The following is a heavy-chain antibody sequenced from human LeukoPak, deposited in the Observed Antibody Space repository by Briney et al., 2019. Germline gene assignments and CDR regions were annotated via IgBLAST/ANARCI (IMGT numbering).Heavy chain of an antibody. Sequence: ASVKVSCKASGYTFTGYYMHWVRQAPGQGLEWMGWINPNSGGTNYAQKFQGRVTMTRDTSISTAYMELSRLRSDDTAVYYCARDDYSGVYAFDIWGQGTMVTVSS. D-gene: IGHD4-23*01. CDR1: GYTFTGYY. CDR3: ARDDYSGVYAFDI. J-gene: IGHJ3*02. CDR2: INPNSGGT. V-gene: IGHV1-2*02.